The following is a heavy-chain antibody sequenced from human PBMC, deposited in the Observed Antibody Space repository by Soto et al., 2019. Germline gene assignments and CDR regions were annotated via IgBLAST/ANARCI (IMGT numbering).Heavy chain of an antibody. J-gene: IGHJ6*02. Sequence: QVQLVQSGAEVKKPGASVKVSCKASGYTFTSYGISWVRQAPGQGLEWMGWISAYDGHTNYAQKLPGRVTMTTDTSTSTAYMELMSLRSDDTAVYYCASFSIAAADPYGMEVWGQGTTVTVSS. CDR1: GYTFTSYG. D-gene: IGHD6-13*01. V-gene: IGHV1-18*01. CDR2: ISAYDGHT. CDR3: ASFSIAAADPYGMEV.